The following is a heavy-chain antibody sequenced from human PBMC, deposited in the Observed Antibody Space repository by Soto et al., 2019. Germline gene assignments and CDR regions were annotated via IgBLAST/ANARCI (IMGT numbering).Heavy chain of an antibody. J-gene: IGHJ3*01. CDR2: ISSSSSTI. D-gene: IGHD6-19*01. Sequence: EVQLVESGGGLVQPGGSLRLSCAASGFTFSSYSMNWVRQAPGKGLEWVSYISSSSSTIYYADSVKGRFTISRDNAKNSLYLQMNRLRDGAAAVYNCARDRPEQWLVPGGWYEAFDLWRQGTMVTVSS. CDR1: GFTFSSYS. CDR3: ARDRPEQWLVPGGWYEAFDL. V-gene: IGHV3-48*02.